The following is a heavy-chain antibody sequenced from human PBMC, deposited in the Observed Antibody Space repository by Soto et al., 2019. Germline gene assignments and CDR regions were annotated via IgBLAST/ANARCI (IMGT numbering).Heavy chain of an antibody. CDR1: GFTFSSYS. CDR2: ISSSSSTI. V-gene: IGHV3-48*01. D-gene: IGHD3-3*01. Sequence: GGSLRLSCAASGFTFSSYSMNWVRQAPGKGLEWVSYISSSSSTIYYADSVKGRFAISRDNAKNSLYLQMNSLRAEDTAVYYCASEPDYDFWSGYSYYMEVWGKGTTVTVSS. J-gene: IGHJ6*03. CDR3: ASEPDYDFWSGYSYYMEV.